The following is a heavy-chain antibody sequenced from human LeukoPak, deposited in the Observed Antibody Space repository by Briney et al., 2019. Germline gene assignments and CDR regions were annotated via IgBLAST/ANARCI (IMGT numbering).Heavy chain of an antibody. CDR1: GGSISSSNW. J-gene: IGHJ6*04. V-gene: IGHV4-4*02. CDR3: VWLENYYGMDV. CDR2: IYHSGSA. D-gene: IGHD5-12*01. Sequence: PSETLSLTCAVSGGSISSSNWWSWVRQPPGKGLEWIGEIYHSGSANYNPSLKSRVTISVDKSKNQFSLNLSSVTAADTAVYYCVWLENYYGMDVWGKGTTVTVSS.